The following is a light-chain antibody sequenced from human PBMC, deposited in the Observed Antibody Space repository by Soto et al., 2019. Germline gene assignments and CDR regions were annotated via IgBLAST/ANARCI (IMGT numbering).Light chain of an antibody. V-gene: IGLV2-14*03. CDR1: SSDIGAFNH. CDR2: DVI. CDR3: SSYTSSSSYV. J-gene: IGLJ1*01. Sequence: LTQPASVSDSPGQSITISCIGTSSDIGAFNHVSWHQQHPGKAPKLIIYDVINRPSGVSNRFSGSKTGNTASLIISGLQAEDEADYYCSSYTSSSSYVFGSGTKVTVL.